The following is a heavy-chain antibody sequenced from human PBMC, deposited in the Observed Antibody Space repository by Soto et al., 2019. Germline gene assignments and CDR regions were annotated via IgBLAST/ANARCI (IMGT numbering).Heavy chain of an antibody. D-gene: IGHD3-9*01. CDR3: AKEEGLRYFDWQPIFDY. J-gene: IGHJ4*02. Sequence: GGSLRLSCAASGFTFSSYGMHWVRQAPGKGLEWVAVISYDGSNKYYADSVKGRFTISRDNSKNTLYLQMNSLRAEDTAVYYCAKEEGLRYFDWQPIFDYWGQGTLVTVSS. CDR1: GFTFSSYG. V-gene: IGHV3-30*18. CDR2: ISYDGSNK.